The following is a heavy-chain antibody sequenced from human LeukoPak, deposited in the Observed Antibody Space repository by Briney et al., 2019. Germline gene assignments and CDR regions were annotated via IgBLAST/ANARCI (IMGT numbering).Heavy chain of an antibody. D-gene: IGHD4-23*01. J-gene: IGHJ4*02. CDR3: ARIHYGGNPHFDY. CDR1: GFTFSDYY. V-gene: IGHV3-11*01. Sequence: GGSLRLSCAASGFTFSDYYMSWIRQAPGKGLERVSYISSSGSTIYYADSVKGRFTISRDNAKNSLYLQMNSLRAEDTAVYYCARIHYGGNPHFDYWGQGTLVTVSS. CDR2: ISSSGSTI.